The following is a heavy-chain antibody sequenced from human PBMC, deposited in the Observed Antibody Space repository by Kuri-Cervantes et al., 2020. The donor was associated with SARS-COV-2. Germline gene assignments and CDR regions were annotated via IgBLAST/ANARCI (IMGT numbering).Heavy chain of an antibody. CDR3: AKDPQLGDAFDI. V-gene: IGHV3-23*01. D-gene: IGHD6-6*01. Sequence: GESLKTSCAASGFTFSSYAMSWVRQAPGKGLEWVSAISGSGGSTYYADSVKGRFTISRDNSKNTLYLQMNSLRAEDTAVYNCAKDPQLGDAFDIWGQGTMVTVSS. CDR2: ISGSGGST. CDR1: GFTFSSYA. J-gene: IGHJ3*02.